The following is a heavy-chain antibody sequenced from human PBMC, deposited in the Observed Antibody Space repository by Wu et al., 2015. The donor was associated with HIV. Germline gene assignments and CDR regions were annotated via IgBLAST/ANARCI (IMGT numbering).Heavy chain of an antibody. V-gene: IGHV1-2*02. CDR1: GYTFTGYY. CDR3: ARVLETTGPQTIFGVKDLYYLDV. J-gene: IGHJ6*03. CDR2: INPDTGGT. Sequence: QVQLVQSGAEVKKPGASVKVSCKASGYTFTGYYMHWVRQAPGQGLEWMGWINPDTGGTNYAQKFQGRVTMTRDTSISTVYMELSRLKSDDTAVYYCARVLETTGPQTIFGVKDLYYLDVWGKGTTVTVS. D-gene: IGHD3-3*01.